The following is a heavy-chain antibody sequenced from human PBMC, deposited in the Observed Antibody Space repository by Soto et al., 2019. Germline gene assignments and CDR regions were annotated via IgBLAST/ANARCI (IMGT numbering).Heavy chain of an antibody. D-gene: IGHD5-18*01. CDR3: ARHVKPWIQLQYYFDY. V-gene: IGHV4-39*01. CDR2: IYYSGST. CDR1: GGSMSSSSYY. J-gene: IGHJ4*02. Sequence: PSETLSLTCTVSGGSMSSSSYYWGWIRQPPGKGLEWIGSIYYSGSTYYNPSLKSRVTISVDTSKNQFSLKLSSVTAADTAVYYCARHVKPWIQLQYYFDYWGQGTLVTVSS.